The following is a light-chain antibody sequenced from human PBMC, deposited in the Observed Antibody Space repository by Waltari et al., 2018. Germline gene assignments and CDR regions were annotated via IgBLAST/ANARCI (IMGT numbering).Light chain of an antibody. V-gene: IGLV1-44*01. CDR3: AAWDDRLNGVV. CDR1: GSNIGSRT. J-gene: IGLJ3*02. Sequence: QSVLTQPPSASGPPGQRVTISCSGRGSNIGSRTVNWYQHLPGTAPKLLIYNDEGRPSGVPDRFSGSKSDTSASLGISGLQSEDEADYYCAAWDDRLNGVVFGGGTKLTVL. CDR2: NDE.